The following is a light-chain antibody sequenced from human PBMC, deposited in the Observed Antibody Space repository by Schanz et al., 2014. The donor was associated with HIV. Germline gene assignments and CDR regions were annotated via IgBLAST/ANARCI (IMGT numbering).Light chain of an antibody. V-gene: IGLV2-14*03. CDR2: DVN. CDR1: SSDVGVYNY. CDR3: CSYAGAYTSLYV. J-gene: IGLJ1*01. Sequence: QSVLTQPASVSGSPGQSITISCTGTSSDVGVYNYVSWYQQHPGKAPKLMIYDVNNRPSGVSNRFSGSKSGNTASLTISGLQAEDEADYYCCSYAGAYTSLYVFGTGTKLTVL.